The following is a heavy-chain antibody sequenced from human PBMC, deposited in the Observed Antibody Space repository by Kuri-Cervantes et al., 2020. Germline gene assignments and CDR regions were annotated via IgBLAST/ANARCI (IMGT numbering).Heavy chain of an antibody. CDR1: GYTFTGYY. V-gene: IGHV1-69*13. Sequence: SVKVSCKASGYTFTGYYMHWVRQAPGQGLEWMGGIIPMFGPANYAQKFQGRLTITADESTKTAYMELSRLRSDDTAVYYCTKGTIYGVATDFYRYYYMDVWGKGTTVTVSS. CDR3: TKGTIYGVATDFYRYYYMDV. CDR2: IIPMFGPA. D-gene: IGHD3-3*01. J-gene: IGHJ6*03.